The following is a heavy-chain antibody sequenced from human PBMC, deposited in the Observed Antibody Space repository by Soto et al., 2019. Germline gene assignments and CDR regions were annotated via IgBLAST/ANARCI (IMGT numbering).Heavy chain of an antibody. CDR3: AKAPGGLDGYNSDYYGMDV. D-gene: IGHD5-12*01. V-gene: IGHV3-23*01. CDR2: IGGSGTGGRT. J-gene: IGHJ6*02. Sequence: EVHLLESGGDLVQPGGSLRLSCTASGLTFSTYAMSWVRQAPGKGLEWVSAIGGSGTGGRTYYADSVKGRFTICRDNSKSTVYRQMNSLRADDAAVYYGAKAPGGLDGYNSDYYGMDVWGQGTTVTVSS. CDR1: GLTFSTYA.